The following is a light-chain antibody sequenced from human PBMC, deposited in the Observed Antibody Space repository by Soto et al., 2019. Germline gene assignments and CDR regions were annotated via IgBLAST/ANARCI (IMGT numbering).Light chain of an antibody. Sequence: EIVLTQSPGTLSLSPGERATLSCRASQSVSSNSLAWYQQKPDQAPRLLIYGASSRATGIPDRFSGSGSGTDFTLTISRLEPEDFAVYYCQLYGSSPQTFGGGTKVEIK. J-gene: IGKJ4*01. CDR1: QSVSSNS. CDR2: GAS. CDR3: QLYGSSPQT. V-gene: IGKV3-20*01.